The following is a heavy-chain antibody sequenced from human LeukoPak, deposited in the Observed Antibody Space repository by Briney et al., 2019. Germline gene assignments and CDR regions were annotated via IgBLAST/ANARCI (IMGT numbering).Heavy chain of an antibody. CDR2: ISSSGSAI. J-gene: IGHJ5*02. Sequence: GGSLRLSCAASGFTFSSYEMNWVRQAPGKGLDWVSYISSSGSAIYYADSVRGRFTISRDNAKNSLYLQMNSLRAEDTAVYYCARARRDCSGGSCYPDYNWFDPWGQGTLVTVSS. CDR3: ARARRDCSGGSCYPDYNWFDP. V-gene: IGHV3-48*03. D-gene: IGHD2-15*01. CDR1: GFTFSSYE.